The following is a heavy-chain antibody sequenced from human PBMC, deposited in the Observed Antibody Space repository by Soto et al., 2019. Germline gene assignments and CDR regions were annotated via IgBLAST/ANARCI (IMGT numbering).Heavy chain of an antibody. Sequence: KPGGSLRLSCAVSGFTFTNYGINWVRQAPGKGLEWVSSVSKSEYTYYSDSVKGRFTISRDNAKNSVSLQMDNLRAEDTAVYYCAREDSIIIPAVADFWGQGTLVTVSS. J-gene: IGHJ4*02. V-gene: IGHV3-21*01. CDR3: AREDSIIIPAVADF. CDR2: VSKSEYT. D-gene: IGHD6-19*01. CDR1: GFTFTNYG.